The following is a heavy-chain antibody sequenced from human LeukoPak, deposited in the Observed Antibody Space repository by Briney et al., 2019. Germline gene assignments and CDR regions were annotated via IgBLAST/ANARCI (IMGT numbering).Heavy chain of an antibody. CDR1: GGTFSSYA. V-gene: IGHV1-69*05. CDR2: IIPNFGTA. J-gene: IGHJ4*02. CDR3: ASWKSGYYYSFAY. Sequence: ASVKVSCKASGGTFSSYAISWVRQAPGQGLEWMGRIIPNFGTANYAQKFQGRVTITTDASTSTAYMELSSLRSNDTAVYYCASWKSGYYYSFAYSGEGSLVTVSS. D-gene: IGHD3-22*01.